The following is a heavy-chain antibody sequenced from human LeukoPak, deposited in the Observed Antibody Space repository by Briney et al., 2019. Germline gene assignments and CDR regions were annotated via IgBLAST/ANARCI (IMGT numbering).Heavy chain of an antibody. CDR2: INHSGST. CDR3: ARVSGVDY. J-gene: IGHJ4*02. Sequence: PGGSLRLSCAASGFTFSSYSMNWVRQPPGKGLEWIGEINHSGSTNYNPSLKSRVTISVDTSKNQFSLKLSSVTAADTAVYYCARVSGVDYWGQGTLVTVSS. CDR1: GFTFSSYS. D-gene: IGHD2-8*01. V-gene: IGHV4-34*01.